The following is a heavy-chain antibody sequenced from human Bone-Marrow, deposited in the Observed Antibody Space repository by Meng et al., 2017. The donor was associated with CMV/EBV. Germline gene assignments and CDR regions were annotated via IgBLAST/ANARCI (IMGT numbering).Heavy chain of an antibody. CDR3: AKDRIGYNYGTFDY. V-gene: IGHV3-23*01. CDR1: GFTCNNYA. D-gene: IGHD5-18*01. CDR2: ISGTGTTT. J-gene: IGHJ4*02. Sequence: ASGFTCNNYAMSWVRQATGKGLEWVSSISGTGTTTYYADSVKGRFTISRDNSQNTLYLQVNSLRAEDTAIYYCAKDRIGYNYGTFDYWGQGTLVTVSS.